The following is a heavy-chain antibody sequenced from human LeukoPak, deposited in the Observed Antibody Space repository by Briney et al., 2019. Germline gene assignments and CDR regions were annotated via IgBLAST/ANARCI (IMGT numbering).Heavy chain of an antibody. Sequence: ASVRVSCKASGYTFTSYYMYWVRQAPGQGLEWMGIINPNRGSTSYAQKFQGRVTMTRDMSTSTVYMELSSLRSEDTAVYYCATGGHVRVYDSSAYYGHYWGQGTLVTVSS. CDR1: GYTFTSYY. D-gene: IGHD3-22*01. V-gene: IGHV1-46*01. J-gene: IGHJ4*02. CDR2: INPNRGST. CDR3: ATGGHVRVYDSSAYYGHY.